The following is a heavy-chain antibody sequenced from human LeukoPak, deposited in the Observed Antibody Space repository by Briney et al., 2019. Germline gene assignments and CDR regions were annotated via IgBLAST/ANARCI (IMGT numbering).Heavy chain of an antibody. Sequence: GGSLRLSCAASGFTFSNYWMHWVRQVPGKGLVWVSRINDDGRATFYADSVKGRFTISRDNAKNSLYLQMNSLRAEDTALYYCAKDAGLRSYYYYMDVWGKGTTVTISS. CDR1: GFTFSNYW. J-gene: IGHJ6*03. V-gene: IGHV3-74*01. CDR3: AKDAGLRSYYYYMDV. D-gene: IGHD5-12*01. CDR2: INDDGRAT.